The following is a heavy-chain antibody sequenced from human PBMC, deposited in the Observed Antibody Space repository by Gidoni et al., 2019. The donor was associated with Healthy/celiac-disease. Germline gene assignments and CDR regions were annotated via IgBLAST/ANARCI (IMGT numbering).Heavy chain of an antibody. D-gene: IGHD6-13*01. V-gene: IGHV5-51*01. Sequence: EVQLVQSGAEVKKPGESLKISCKGSGYSFTSYWLGWVRQMPGKGLEWMGIIYPGDSDTRYSPSFQGQVTISADKSISTAYLQWSSLKASDTAMYYCARRSLRIAAAVADAFDIWGQGTMVTVSS. CDR3: ARRSLRIAAAVADAFDI. CDR2: IYPGDSDT. J-gene: IGHJ3*02. CDR1: GYSFTSYW.